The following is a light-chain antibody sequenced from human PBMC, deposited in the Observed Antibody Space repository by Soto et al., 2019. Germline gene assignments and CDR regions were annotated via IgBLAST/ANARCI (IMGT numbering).Light chain of an antibody. V-gene: IGLV3-21*02. CDR1: NIGSKS. CDR2: DDS. J-gene: IGLJ2*01. CDR3: QVWDSSSDHPVV. Sequence: SSELTQPPSVSVAPGQTARLTCGGNNIGSKSVHWYQQKPDQAPVLVVYDDSDRPSGSPERFSGSNSGNTATLTISRVEAGDEADYYCQVWDSSSDHPVVFGGGTKLTVL.